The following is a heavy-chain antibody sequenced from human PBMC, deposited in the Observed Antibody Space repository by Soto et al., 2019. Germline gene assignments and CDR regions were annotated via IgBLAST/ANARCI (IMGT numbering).Heavy chain of an antibody. D-gene: IGHD1-26*01. CDR3: ARHGITGSYYDVFDI. V-gene: IGHV1-3*01. CDR1: GYTFTSYA. CDR2: INAGNGNT. J-gene: IGHJ3*02. Sequence: ASVKVSCKASGYTFTSYAMHWVRQAPGQRLEWMGWINAGNGNTKYSQKFQGRVTITRDTSASTAYMELSSLRSEDTAVYYCARHGITGSYYDVFDIWGQGTMVTVSS.